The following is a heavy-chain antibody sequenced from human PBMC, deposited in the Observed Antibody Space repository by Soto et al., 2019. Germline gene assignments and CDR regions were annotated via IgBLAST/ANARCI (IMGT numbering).Heavy chain of an antibody. D-gene: IGHD6-13*01. V-gene: IGHV3-30-3*01. CDR2: ISYGGNNK. J-gene: IGHJ4*02. Sequence: QVQVVESGGGLVQPGGSLRLSCAASGFTFSTSAMQLVRQAPGKGLEWMAMISYGGNNKYYADSVKGRFTISRDISESTLYLQMNSLRTEDTAVYYCAREDFEAGRGHFGYWGQGTLVSVSS. CDR1: GFTFSTSA. CDR3: AREDFEAGRGHFGY.